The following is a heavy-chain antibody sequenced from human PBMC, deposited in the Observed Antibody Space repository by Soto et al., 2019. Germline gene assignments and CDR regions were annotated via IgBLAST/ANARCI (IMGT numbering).Heavy chain of an antibody. V-gene: IGHV4-39*01. Sequence: SETLSLTCTVSGGSISSSSYYWGWIRQPPGKGLEWIGSIYYSGSTYYNPSLKSRVTISVDTSKNQFSLKLSSVTAADTAVYYCARTYYDFWSGNNWFDPWGQGTLVTVSS. CDR1: GGSISSSSYY. J-gene: IGHJ5*02. D-gene: IGHD3-3*01. CDR3: ARTYYDFWSGNNWFDP. CDR2: IYYSGST.